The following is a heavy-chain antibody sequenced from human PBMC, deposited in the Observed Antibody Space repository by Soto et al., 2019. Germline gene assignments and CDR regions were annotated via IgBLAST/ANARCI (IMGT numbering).Heavy chain of an antibody. CDR2: IYYSGST. V-gene: IGHV4-31*03. Sequence: ASETLSLTCTVSGGSISSGGYYWSWIRQHPGKGLERIGYIYYSGSTYYNPSLKSRVTISVDTSKNQFSLKLSSVTAADTAVYYCARASYDYVWGSYRHPHNFDYWGQGTLVTVSS. J-gene: IGHJ4*02. D-gene: IGHD3-16*02. CDR1: GGSISSGGYY. CDR3: ARASYDYVWGSYRHPHNFDY.